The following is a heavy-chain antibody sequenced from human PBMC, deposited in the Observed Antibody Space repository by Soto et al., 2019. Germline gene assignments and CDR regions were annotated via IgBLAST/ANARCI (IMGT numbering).Heavy chain of an antibody. V-gene: IGHV4-59*01. CDR1: RGSSGSDD. D-gene: IGHD3-3*01. CDR2: IYYSGSN. CDR3: ARVGIGYYDFWSGYYGMDV. J-gene: IGHJ6*02. Sequence: PSATLSLTRTFPRGSSGSDDWRWIRHPPGGGLEWIGYIYYSGSNNYHPSLQSRVTIAVDTSKNQFSLKLSSVTAADTAVYYCARVGIGYYDFWSGYYGMDVWGQGTTVTVSS.